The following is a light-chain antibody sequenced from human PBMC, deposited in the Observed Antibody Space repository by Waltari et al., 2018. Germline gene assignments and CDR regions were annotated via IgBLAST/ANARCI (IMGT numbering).Light chain of an antibody. J-gene: IGKJ3*01. Sequence: EIVMTQSPATLSVSPGERATLSCRASQSVGTNLAWYQHRPGQAPRLLIYGASTRATGIPITFSGRGSGTDFTLTISSLQSEDFAVYYCQQYNNWPPFTFGPGTTVDIK. CDR2: GAS. V-gene: IGKV3-15*01. CDR3: QQYNNWPPFT. CDR1: QSVGTN.